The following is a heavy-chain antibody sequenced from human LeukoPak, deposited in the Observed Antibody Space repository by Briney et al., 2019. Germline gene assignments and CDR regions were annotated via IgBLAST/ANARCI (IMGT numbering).Heavy chain of an antibody. CDR2: IYYSGST. Sequence: PSETLSLTCTVSGGSISSYYWSWIRQPRGKGLEWIGYIYYSGSTNYNPSLKSRVTISVDTSKNQFSLKLSSVTAADTAVYYCAREAVVAATNWFDPWGQGTLVTVSS. CDR1: GGSISSYY. V-gene: IGHV4-59*01. CDR3: AREAVVAATNWFDP. J-gene: IGHJ5*02. D-gene: IGHD2-15*01.